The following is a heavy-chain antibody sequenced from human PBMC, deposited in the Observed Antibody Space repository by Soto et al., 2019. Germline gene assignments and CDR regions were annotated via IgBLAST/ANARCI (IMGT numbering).Heavy chain of an antibody. V-gene: IGHV4-34*01. J-gene: IGHJ5*02. CDR3: ARSYTTSREANWFDP. CDR2: IYYSGST. CDR1: GGSFSGYY. D-gene: IGHD1-1*01. Sequence: PSETLSLTCAVYGGSFSGYYWSWIRQPPGKGLEWIGDIYYSGSTNYNPSLKSRVTISVDTSKSQFSLKLSSVTAADTAVYYCARSYTTSREANWFDPWGQGTQVTVSS.